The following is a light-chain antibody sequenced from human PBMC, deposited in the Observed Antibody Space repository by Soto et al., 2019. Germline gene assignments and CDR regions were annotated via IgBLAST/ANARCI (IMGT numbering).Light chain of an antibody. CDR1: QSISNW. CDR3: QQYNSYS. V-gene: IGKV1-5*01. J-gene: IGKJ1*01. CDR2: HAS. Sequence: IQLTQSPTTLPASVGDRVTLTCRASQSISNWLAWYQQKPGTAPKLLIYHASILETAVPSRFSGNGSGTEFTLTISSLQPGDFATYYCQQYNSYSFGQGSRVEIK.